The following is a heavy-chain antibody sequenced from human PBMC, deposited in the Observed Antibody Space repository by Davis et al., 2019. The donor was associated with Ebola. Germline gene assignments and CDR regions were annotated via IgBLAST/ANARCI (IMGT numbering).Heavy chain of an antibody. CDR1: GYTFTGYY. Sequence: AASVEVSCKASGYTFTGYYMNWVRQAPGQGLEWMGRINPNSGGTNYAQKFQGRVTMTRDTPISTAYMELSRLRSDDTAVYYCARNRPSSSADTLDYWGQGTLVTVSS. CDR3: ARNRPSSSADTLDY. J-gene: IGHJ4*02. V-gene: IGHV1-2*06. D-gene: IGHD6-6*01. CDR2: INPNSGGT.